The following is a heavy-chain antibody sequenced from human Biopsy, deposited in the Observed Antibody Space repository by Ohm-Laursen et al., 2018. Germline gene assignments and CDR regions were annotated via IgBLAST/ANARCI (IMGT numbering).Heavy chain of an antibody. D-gene: IGHD4-11*01. J-gene: IGHJ4*02. CDR2: IKRDGTTT. Sequence: SLRLSCAASGFTFSNYYMHWVRQAPGKGLLWVSRIKRDGTTTDYAESVKGRFTISRDSAKNTLYLQMNSLRAEDTAVYYCARGGFFAYSTFDYWGQGALVTVPS. V-gene: IGHV3-74*01. CDR1: GFTFSNYY. CDR3: ARGGFFAYSTFDY.